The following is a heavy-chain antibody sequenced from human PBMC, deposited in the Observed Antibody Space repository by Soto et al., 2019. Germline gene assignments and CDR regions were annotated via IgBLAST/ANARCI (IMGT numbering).Heavy chain of an antibody. CDR3: ARGLPRVGGFDY. Sequence: VQLVESGGGVVQPGRSLRLSCAASGFTFSSYSMNWVRQAPGKGLEWVSYIRSSSSTMYYADSVKGRFTISRDNAKNSLYLQMNSLRDEDTAVYYCARGLPRVGGFDYWGQGTPVTVSS. CDR1: GFTFSSYS. V-gene: IGHV3-48*02. CDR2: IRSSSSTM. D-gene: IGHD3-16*01. J-gene: IGHJ4*02.